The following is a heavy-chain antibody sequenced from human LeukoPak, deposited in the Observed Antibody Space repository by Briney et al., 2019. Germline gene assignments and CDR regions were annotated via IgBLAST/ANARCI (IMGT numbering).Heavy chain of an antibody. CDR1: GFTFSSHW. CDR3: ARKGHSN. D-gene: IGHD4-11*01. Sequence: PGGSLRLSCAASGFTFSSHWMSWVRQAPGKGLEWVANIKQDGSEKYYVDSVKGRFTISRDNAKNSLYLQMNSLRAEDTAVYYCARKGHSNWGQGTLVTVSS. J-gene: IGHJ4*02. CDR2: IKQDGSEK. V-gene: IGHV3-7*01.